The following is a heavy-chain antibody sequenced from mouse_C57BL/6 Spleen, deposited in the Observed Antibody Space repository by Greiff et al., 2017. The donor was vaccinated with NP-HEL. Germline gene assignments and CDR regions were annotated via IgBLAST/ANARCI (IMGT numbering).Heavy chain of an antibody. J-gene: IGHJ2*01. CDR1: GYAFSSSW. CDR3: ARAGNYYGSSPDY. Sequence: VKLQESGPELVKPGASVKISCKASGYAFSSSWMNWVKQRPGKGLEWIGRIYPGDGDTNYNGKFKGKATLTADKSSSTAYMQLSSLTSEDSAVYFCARAGNYYGSSPDYWGQGTTLTVSS. V-gene: IGHV1-82*01. CDR2: IYPGDGDT. D-gene: IGHD1-1*01.